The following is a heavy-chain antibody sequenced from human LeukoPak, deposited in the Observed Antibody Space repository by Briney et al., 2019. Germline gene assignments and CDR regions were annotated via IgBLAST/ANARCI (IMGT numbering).Heavy chain of an antibody. D-gene: IGHD4-17*01. CDR3: ARDYGEHYGDGDYFDY. J-gene: IGHJ4*02. CDR1: GFTFSSYG. Sequence: GGSLRLSCAASGFTFSSYGMHWVRQAPGKGLEWVAVIWYDGRNKYYADSVKGRFTISRDNSKNTLYLQMYSLRAEDTAVYYCARDYGEHYGDGDYFDYWGQGTLVTVSS. CDR2: IWYDGRNK. V-gene: IGHV3-33*01.